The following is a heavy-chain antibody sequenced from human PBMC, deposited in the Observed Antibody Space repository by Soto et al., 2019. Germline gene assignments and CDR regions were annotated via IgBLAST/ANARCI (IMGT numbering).Heavy chain of an antibody. Sequence: PGESLKISCKGSGYIFTSHWIGWVRQMPGKGLEWMGRIDPSDSYTNYSPSFQGHVTISADKSISTAYLQWSSLKASDTAMYYCARPGLVYSGYDPGTEFGYWGQGTLVTVSS. D-gene: IGHD5-12*01. CDR2: IDPSDSYT. V-gene: IGHV5-10-1*01. J-gene: IGHJ4*02. CDR1: GYIFTSHW. CDR3: ARPGLVYSGYDPGTEFGY.